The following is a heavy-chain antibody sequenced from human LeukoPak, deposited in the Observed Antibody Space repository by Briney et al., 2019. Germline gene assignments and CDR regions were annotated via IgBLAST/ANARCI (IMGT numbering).Heavy chain of an antibody. CDR2: ISYDGSNK. V-gene: IGHV3-30*03. D-gene: IGHD1-26*01. CDR3: ARGSAGGHPPSAFDI. CDR1: GFTFSSYG. Sequence: TGGSLRLSCAASGFTFSSYGMQWVRQAPGKGLEWVAVISYDGSNKYYADSVKGRFTISRDNSKNTLYLQMNSLRAEDTAVYYCARGSAGGHPPSAFDIWGQGTMVTASS. J-gene: IGHJ3*02.